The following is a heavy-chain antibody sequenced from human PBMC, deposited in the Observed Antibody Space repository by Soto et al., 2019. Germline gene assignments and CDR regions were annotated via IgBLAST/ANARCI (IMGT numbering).Heavy chain of an antibody. J-gene: IGHJ4*02. D-gene: IGHD2-15*01. CDR3: VRTSLVVAAATREDY. CDR2: ISGGGDTT. CDR1: GFTFNNYA. V-gene: IGHV3-23*01. Sequence: EVQLLESGGGLVQPGGSLRLSCAASGFTFNNYAMTWVRQAPGKGLEWVSAISGGGDTTSYADSVKGRFTVSRDGSKNTLYLQMSSLRAEDTAVYYCVRTSLVVAAATREDYWGQGTLVTVSS.